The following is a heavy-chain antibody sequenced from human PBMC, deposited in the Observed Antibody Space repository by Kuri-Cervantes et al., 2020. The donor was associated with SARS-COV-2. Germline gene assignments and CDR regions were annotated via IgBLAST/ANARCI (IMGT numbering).Heavy chain of an antibody. CDR3: VSTETGNTNWFDP. V-gene: IGHV4-30-4*01. CDR1: GASLSSADFY. Sequence: LRLSCTVSGASLSSADFYWSWIRQPPGKGLEWIGYIYFSGTTYYNPSLQSRVTISVDTSKNQFSLKLTSVTVADTAVYYCVSTETGNTNWFDPWGQGTLVTVSS. J-gene: IGHJ5*02. D-gene: IGHD1-7*01. CDR2: IYFSGTT.